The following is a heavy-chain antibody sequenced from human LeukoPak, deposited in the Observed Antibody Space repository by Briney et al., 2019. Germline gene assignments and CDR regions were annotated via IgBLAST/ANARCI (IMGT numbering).Heavy chain of an antibody. J-gene: IGHJ4*02. Sequence: PGGSLRLSCAAPGFTFSSYWMSWVRQAPGKGLEWVANIKQDGTEKYYVASVKGRFPISRDYAKNSLYLQMNSLRAEDTAVYYCARGYYYDRSGYFPPYYFDYWGQGTLVTVAS. D-gene: IGHD3-22*01. V-gene: IGHV3-7*01. CDR2: IKQDGTEK. CDR1: GFTFSSYW. CDR3: ARGYYYDRSGYFPPYYFDY.